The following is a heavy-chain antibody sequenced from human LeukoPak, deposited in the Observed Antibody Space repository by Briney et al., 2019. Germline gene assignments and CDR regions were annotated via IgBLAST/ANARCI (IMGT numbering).Heavy chain of an antibody. CDR3: ARRRMPRGAFDP. Sequence: PSETLSLTCAVYGGSFSGYYWSWIRKPPGKGLEWIGEINHSGSTNYNPSLKSRVTISVDTSKNQFSLKLSSVTAADTAVHYCARRRMPRGAFDPWGQGTLVTVSS. CDR1: GGSFSGYY. J-gene: IGHJ5*02. V-gene: IGHV4-34*01. CDR2: INHSGST. D-gene: IGHD1-14*01.